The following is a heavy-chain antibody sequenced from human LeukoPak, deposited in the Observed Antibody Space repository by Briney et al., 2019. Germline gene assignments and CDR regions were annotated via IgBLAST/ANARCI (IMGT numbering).Heavy chain of an antibody. D-gene: IGHD6-13*01. CDR3: ARVQEQQLVPYDY. V-gene: IGHV3-23*01. CDR1: GFTFSSYA. Sequence: GGSLRLSCAASGFTFSSYAMSWVRQAPGKGLEWVSAISGSGGSTYYADSVKGRFTISRDNSKNTLYLQMNSLRAEDTALYYCARVQEQQLVPYDYWGQGTLVTVSS. CDR2: ISGSGGST. J-gene: IGHJ4*02.